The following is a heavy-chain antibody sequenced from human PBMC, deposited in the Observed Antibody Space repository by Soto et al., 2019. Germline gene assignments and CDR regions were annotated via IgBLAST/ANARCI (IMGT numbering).Heavy chain of an antibody. CDR1: GDSVTSGDYY. CDR2: IYYSGNT. V-gene: IGHV4-61*08. CDR3: ARTPLYYYGSGVIPSYDSGMDV. Sequence: SETLSLTCTVSGDSVTSGDYYWSWIRQPPGKGLEWIGYIYYSGNTNYSPSLKSRVAISLDPSHNQFSLKLSSVTAADTAVYYCARTPLYYYGSGVIPSYDSGMDVWGQGTTVPVS. D-gene: IGHD3-10*01. J-gene: IGHJ6*02.